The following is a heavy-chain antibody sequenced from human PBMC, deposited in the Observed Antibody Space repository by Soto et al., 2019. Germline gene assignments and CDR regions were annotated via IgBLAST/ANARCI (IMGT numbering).Heavy chain of an antibody. CDR3: ARDLLRSGAAAGDAFDI. J-gene: IGHJ3*02. Sequence: PGGSLRLSCAASGFTVSSNYMSWVRQAPGKGLEWVSVIYSGGSTYYADSVKGRFTISRHNSKNTLYLQMNSLRAEDTAVYYCARDLLRSGAAAGDAFDIWGQGTMVTVSS. CDR1: GFTVSSNY. V-gene: IGHV3-53*04. CDR2: IYSGGST. D-gene: IGHD6-13*01.